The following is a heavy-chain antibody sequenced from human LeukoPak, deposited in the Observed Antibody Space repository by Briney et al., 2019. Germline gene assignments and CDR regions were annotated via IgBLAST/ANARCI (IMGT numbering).Heavy chain of an antibody. V-gene: IGHV4-61*02. Sequence: PSQTLSLTCTVSGGSISSGSYYWSWIRQPAGKGLEWIGRIYTSGSTNYNPSLKSRVTISVDTSKNQFSLKLSSVTAADTAVYYCARQARTQTFGGVIARVLDYWGQGTLVTVSS. CDR3: ARQARTQTFGGVIARVLDY. J-gene: IGHJ4*02. D-gene: IGHD3-16*02. CDR1: GGSISSGSYY. CDR2: IYTSGST.